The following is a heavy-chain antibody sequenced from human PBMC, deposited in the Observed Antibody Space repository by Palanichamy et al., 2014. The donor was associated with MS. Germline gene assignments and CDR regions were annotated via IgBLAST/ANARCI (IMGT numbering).Heavy chain of an antibody. CDR3: ARDAYYDSSGHHDAFDI. V-gene: IGHV1-69*08. CDR1: GGTFSSYI. Sequence: QVQLVQSGAEVKKPGSSVKVSCKTSGGTFSSYIISWVRQAPGQGLEWMGRIIPILGIANYAQKFQGRVTITADKSTSTAYMELSSLRSEDTAVYYCARDAYYDSSGHHDAFDIWGQGTMVTVSS. CDR2: IIPILGIA. J-gene: IGHJ3*02. D-gene: IGHD3-22*01.